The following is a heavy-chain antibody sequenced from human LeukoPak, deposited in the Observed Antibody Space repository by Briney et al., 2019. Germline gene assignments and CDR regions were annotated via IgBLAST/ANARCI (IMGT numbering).Heavy chain of an antibody. CDR2: ISGRSSST. D-gene: IGHD3-10*01. V-gene: IGHV3-23*01. J-gene: IGHJ3*02. CDR1: GFTFSNYA. CDR3: AKEVKELLWFADGGDAFDM. Sequence: GGSLRLSCAASGFTFSNYAMSWVRQAPGKGVEWVSKISGRSSSTYCADSVKGRFTISRDNSKNTVYLQMNSLGAEDTAVYYCAKEVKELLWFADGGDAFDMWGQGTLVTVSS.